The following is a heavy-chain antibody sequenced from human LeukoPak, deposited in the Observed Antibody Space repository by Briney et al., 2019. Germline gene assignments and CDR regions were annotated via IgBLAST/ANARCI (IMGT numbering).Heavy chain of an antibody. V-gene: IGHV4-39*07. J-gene: IGHJ3*02. CDR2: IYYSGST. D-gene: IGHD3-22*01. Sequence: PSETLSLTCTVSGGSISTNDYYWGWIRQPPGKGLEWIGNIYYSGSTYYNPSLRSRVTISVDRSKNQFSLKLSSETAADTAVYYCVRGYYYDSSGYWVRAFDIWGQGTMVTVSS. CDR1: GGSISTNDYY. CDR3: VRGYYYDSSGYWVRAFDI.